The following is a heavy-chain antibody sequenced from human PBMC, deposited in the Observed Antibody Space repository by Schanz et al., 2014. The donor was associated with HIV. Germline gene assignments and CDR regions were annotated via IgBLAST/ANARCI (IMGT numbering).Heavy chain of an antibody. Sequence: VQLVESGGGVVQPGRSLRLSCVASGFSFDTFGIHWVRQAPGKGLEWLSYISVNGATREYADSVKGRFTISRDNARTSLYLQMNSLRAEDTAVYYCAKVVRFAMVTAPYYFDSWGQGTLVTVSS. D-gene: IGHD2-15*01. J-gene: IGHJ4*02. CDR1: GFSFDTFG. CDR3: AKVVRFAMVTAPYYFDS. V-gene: IGHV3-48*04. CDR2: ISVNGATR.